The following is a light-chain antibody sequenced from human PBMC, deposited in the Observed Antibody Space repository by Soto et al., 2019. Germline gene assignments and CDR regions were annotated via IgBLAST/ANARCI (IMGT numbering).Light chain of an antibody. CDR1: QGIGTY. V-gene: IGKV1-9*01. CDR2: ASS. J-gene: IGKJ1*01. CDR3: QQVDSYPRT. Sequence: IPLTQSPSYLCASVGDGVSVXCRASQGIGTYLVWYQQKSGKAPTVLIYASSTLQHGGPSRFSGSGSVTDFSRTISSLHPEDVATYYGQQVDSYPRTFGQGTKVDIK.